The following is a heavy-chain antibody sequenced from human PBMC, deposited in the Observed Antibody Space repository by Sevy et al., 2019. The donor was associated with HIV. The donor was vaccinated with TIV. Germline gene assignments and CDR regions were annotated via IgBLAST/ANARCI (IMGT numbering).Heavy chain of an antibody. CDR1: GASISSSGYY. CDR3: AGPILSYNSGWSYYDS. Sequence: SETLSLTCTVSGASISSSGYYWGWIRQPPGKGLEWIASINYSGSTFYNPSLRSRVTISSDTSKNQFSLKLNSVTAADTAIYYCAGPILSYNSGWSYYDSWGQGTVDTVSS. V-gene: IGHV4-39*01. CDR2: INYSGST. D-gene: IGHD6-19*01. J-gene: IGHJ4*02.